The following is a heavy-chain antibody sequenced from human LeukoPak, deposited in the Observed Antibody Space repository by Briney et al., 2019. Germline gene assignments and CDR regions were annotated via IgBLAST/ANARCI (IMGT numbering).Heavy chain of an antibody. D-gene: IGHD1-26*01. J-gene: IGHJ4*02. CDR1: GGSISSGDYY. CDR3: ASPRARGGSYPFDY. Sequence: PSETLSLTCTVSGGSISSGDYYWSWIRQPPGKGLEWIGYIYYSGSTYYNPSLKSRVTISVDTSKNQFSLKLSSVTAADTAVYYCASPRARGGSYPFDYWGQGPWSPSPQ. CDR2: IYYSGST. V-gene: IGHV4-30-4*08.